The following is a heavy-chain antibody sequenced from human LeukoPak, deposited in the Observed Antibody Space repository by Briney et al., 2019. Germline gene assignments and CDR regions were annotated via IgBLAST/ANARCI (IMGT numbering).Heavy chain of an antibody. Sequence: GGSLRLSCAASGFTFSSYSMNWVRQAPGKGLEWVSRINSDGSSTSYADSVKGRFTISRDNAKNTLYLQMNSLRAEDTAVYYCARGGYDDYYYGMDVWGQGTTVTVSS. CDR2: INSDGSST. V-gene: IGHV3-74*01. CDR1: GFTFSSYS. J-gene: IGHJ6*02. D-gene: IGHD5-12*01. CDR3: ARGGYDDYYYGMDV.